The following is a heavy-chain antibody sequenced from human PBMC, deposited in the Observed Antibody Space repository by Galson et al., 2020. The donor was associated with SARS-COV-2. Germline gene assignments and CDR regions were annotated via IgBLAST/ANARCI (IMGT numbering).Heavy chain of an antibody. Sequence: SETLSLTCTVSGGSISSSSYYWGWIRQPPGKGLEWIGSIYYSGSTYYNPSLKSRVTISVDTSKNQFSLKLSSVTAADTAVYYCARDLYYDFWSGRIYYYYYMDVWGKGTTVTVSS. D-gene: IGHD3-3*01. V-gene: IGHV4-39*07. CDR1: GGSISSSSYY. CDR3: ARDLYYDFWSGRIYYYYYMDV. J-gene: IGHJ6*03. CDR2: IYYSGST.